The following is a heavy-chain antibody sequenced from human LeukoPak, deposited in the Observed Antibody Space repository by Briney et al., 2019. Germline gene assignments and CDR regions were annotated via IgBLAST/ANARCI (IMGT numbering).Heavy chain of an antibody. CDR2: IKEDGSDK. J-gene: IGHJ5*01. CDR3: ARLKDAVTIFDC. D-gene: IGHD4-17*01. V-gene: IGHV3-7*01. Sequence: HPGGSLRLSCIASGFTFSNYWMSWVRQAPGKGLEWVASIKEDGSDKYYVDSVKGRFTISRDNTKNSLYVQMSSLRAEDTAVYYCARLKDAVTIFDCWGQGILVTVSP. CDR1: GFTFSNYW.